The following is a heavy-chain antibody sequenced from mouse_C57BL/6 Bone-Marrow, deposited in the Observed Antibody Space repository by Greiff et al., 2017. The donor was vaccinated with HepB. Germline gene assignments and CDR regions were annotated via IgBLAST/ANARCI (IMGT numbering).Heavy chain of an antibody. Sequence: VQLKESGGDLVKPGGSLKLSCAASGFTFSSYGMSWVRQTPDKRLEWVATISSGGSYTYYPDSVKGRFTISRDNAKNTLYLQMSSLKSEDTAKYYCARPASNYYGSSYWYFDVWGTGTTVTVSS. V-gene: IGHV5-6*01. D-gene: IGHD1-1*01. CDR1: GFTFSSYG. CDR2: ISSGGSYT. CDR3: ARPASNYYGSSYWYFDV. J-gene: IGHJ1*03.